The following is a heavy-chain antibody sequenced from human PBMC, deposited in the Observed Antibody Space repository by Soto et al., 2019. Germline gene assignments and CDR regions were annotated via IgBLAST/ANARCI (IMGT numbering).Heavy chain of an antibody. CDR2: IYYTGTT. CDR1: GGSVSSGRYQ. CDR3: ERLQFDDFWSGSLPMDV. D-gene: IGHD3-3*01. J-gene: IGHJ6*02. V-gene: IGHV4-61*01. Sequence: PSETLSLTCTVSGGSVSSGRYQWSWIRQSPGKGLEWIGYIYYTGTTNYNPSLKSRVTISVDTSKNQFSLKLTSVTATDTALYFCERLQFDDFWSGSLPMDVWGQGTSVTVSS.